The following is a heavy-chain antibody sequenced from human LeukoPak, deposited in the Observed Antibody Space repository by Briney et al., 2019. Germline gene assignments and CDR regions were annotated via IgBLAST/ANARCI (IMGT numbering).Heavy chain of an antibody. V-gene: IGHV3-9*01. D-gene: IGHD1-26*01. Sequence: SLRLSCAASGFTFDDYAMHWVRQAPGKGLEWVSGISWNSGSIGYADSVKGRFTISRDNAKNSLYLQMNSLRAEDTALYYCAKDPGPSGSSIFDYWGQGTLVTVSS. CDR2: ISWNSGSI. CDR3: AKDPGPSGSSIFDY. J-gene: IGHJ4*02. CDR1: GFTFDDYA.